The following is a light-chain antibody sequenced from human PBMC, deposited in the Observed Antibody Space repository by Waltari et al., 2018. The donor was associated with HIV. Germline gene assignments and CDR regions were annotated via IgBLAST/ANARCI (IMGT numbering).Light chain of an antibody. V-gene: IGKV3-15*01. CDR1: QNVSTN. J-gene: IGKJ3*01. Sequence: ETVITQSPGALSVSPGERVTLSCRASQNVSTNLAWYQQKPGKPPRLLIYGASARATDGPARCSGSGSGTEFNLSIAALRSQYLAVYFCQQYNSWPLTFGPGSKVNIK. CDR2: GAS. CDR3: QQYNSWPLT.